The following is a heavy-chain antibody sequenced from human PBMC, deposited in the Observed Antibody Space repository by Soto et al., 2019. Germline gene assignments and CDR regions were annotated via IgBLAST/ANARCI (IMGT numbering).Heavy chain of an antibody. CDR3: AKLYVSNSAHIYALAP. Sequence: EVQLLESGGGLVQPGGSLRLSCAASGFTFSNYAMSWVRQAPGKGLEWVSAISSSGGSTYYADSVKGRFTISRDNSKNSLYLQMNSRRAEHTVVYYCAKLYVSNSAHIYALAPWGQGTGVTVSS. D-gene: IGHD4-4*01. CDR1: GFTFSNYA. CDR2: ISSSGGST. J-gene: IGHJ5*02. V-gene: IGHV3-23*01.